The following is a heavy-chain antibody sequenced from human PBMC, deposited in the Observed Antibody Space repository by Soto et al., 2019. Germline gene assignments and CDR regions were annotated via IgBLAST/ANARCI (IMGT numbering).Heavy chain of an antibody. CDR1: GYVFNHYG. J-gene: IGHJ4*02. CDR2: TSYDGSNK. V-gene: IGHV3-33*01. CDR3: ARLGCSRISGYYFDH. D-gene: IGHD3-10*02. Sequence: QVQLVESGGGVVQPGRSLRLSCAASGYVFNHYGLHWVRQAPGKGLEWLTLTSYDGSNKQYADSVKGRFTMSGDDSKNTVYLQMCILKIHDKAVYYCARLGCSRISGYYFDHWGKGTLVIV.